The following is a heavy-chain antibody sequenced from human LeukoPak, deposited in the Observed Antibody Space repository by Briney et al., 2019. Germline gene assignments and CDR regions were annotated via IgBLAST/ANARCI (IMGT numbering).Heavy chain of an antibody. CDR3: ARGGSGWPTIFDY. J-gene: IGHJ4*02. D-gene: IGHD6-19*01. CDR2: ISGSADII. V-gene: IGHV3-48*01. Sequence: PGGSLRLSCAASGFTFRSYSMNWVRQAPGKGLEWLSYISGSADIITYADSVKGRFTISRDDASSSLYLQLNNLKAEDTALYYCARGGSGWPTIFDYWGQGTLVAVSS. CDR1: GFTFRSYS.